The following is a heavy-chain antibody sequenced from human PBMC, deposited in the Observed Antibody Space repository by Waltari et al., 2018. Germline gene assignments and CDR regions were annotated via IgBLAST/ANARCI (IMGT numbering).Heavy chain of an antibody. Sequence: QVQLQESGPRLVKPSETLSLTCTVSGGSTSSYYWSWIRQPPGKGLEWIGYLYDSESTSYNPALKSRVTVSLDTSTNHFSLKLSYVTAADTAIYYCARLSGRDAFDFWGQGTMFTVSS. CDR2: LYDSEST. CDR3: ARLSGRDAFDF. D-gene: IGHD1-26*01. CDR1: GGSTSSYY. J-gene: IGHJ3*01. V-gene: IGHV4-59*01.